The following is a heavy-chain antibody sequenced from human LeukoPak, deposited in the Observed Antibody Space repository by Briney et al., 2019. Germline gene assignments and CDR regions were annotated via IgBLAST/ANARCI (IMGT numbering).Heavy chain of an antibody. CDR1: GDSISGISYY. V-gene: IGHV4-39*01. CDR3: ARQGAVGATGFDF. J-gene: IGHJ4*02. D-gene: IGHD1-26*01. CDR2: IYYSGSS. Sequence: SSETLSLTCSVSGDSISGISYYWGWIRQPLGKGLEWIGKIYYSGSSYNNPSLESRVVISLDTSRNQFSLKLTSVTATDTAVYYCARQGAVGATGFDFWGQGILVTVSS.